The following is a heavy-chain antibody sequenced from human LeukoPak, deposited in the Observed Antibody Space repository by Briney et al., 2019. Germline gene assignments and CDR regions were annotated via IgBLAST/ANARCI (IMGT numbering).Heavy chain of an antibody. Sequence: ASVKVSCKAAGYTFTSYAMHWVRQAPGQRLEWMGWINAGNGNTKYSQKFQGRVTITRDTSASTAYMELSSLRSEDTAVYYCARGRAMDYFDYWGQGTLVTVSS. CDR2: INAGNGNT. V-gene: IGHV1-3*01. CDR1: GYTFTSYA. J-gene: IGHJ4*02. CDR3: ARGRAMDYFDY. D-gene: IGHD5-18*01.